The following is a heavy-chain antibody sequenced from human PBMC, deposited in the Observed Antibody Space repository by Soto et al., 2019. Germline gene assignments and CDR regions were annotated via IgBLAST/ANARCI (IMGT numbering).Heavy chain of an antibody. D-gene: IGHD6-6*01. CDR2: IYHSGST. Sequence: QMQLQESGPGLVKPSGTLSLTCGVSGGSISSSKWWTWVRQPPGKGREWIGEIYHSGSTNYNPSLPSRVTISLDKSKNQFYLTLTSVTAADTAVYYCASQDYSSSTDASFLVNGYFDLWGRGILVTVSS. V-gene: IGHV4-4*02. CDR3: ASQDYSSSTDASFLVNGYFDL. J-gene: IGHJ2*01. CDR1: GGSISSSKW.